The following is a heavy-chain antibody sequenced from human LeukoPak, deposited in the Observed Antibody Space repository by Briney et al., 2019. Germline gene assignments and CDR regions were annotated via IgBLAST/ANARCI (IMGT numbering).Heavy chain of an antibody. CDR2: IQYEGRNK. Sequence: GGSLRLSCAASGFTFSRYAMHWVRQAPGTGLEWVAFIQYEGRNKYYADSVKGRFTISRDNSKNTLYLQMNSLRAEDTAVYYCAKDYEPLVGVHRWGDWFDPWGQGTLVTVSS. CDR3: AKDYEPLVGVHRWGDWFDP. V-gene: IGHV3-30*02. J-gene: IGHJ5*02. CDR1: GFTFSRYA. D-gene: IGHD1-26*01.